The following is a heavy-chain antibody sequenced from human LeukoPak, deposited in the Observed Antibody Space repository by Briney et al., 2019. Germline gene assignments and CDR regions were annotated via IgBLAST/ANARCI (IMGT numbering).Heavy chain of an antibody. D-gene: IGHD6-19*01. CDR2: IKSKTDGGTT. CDR3: AKDLSSAY. J-gene: IGHJ4*02. V-gene: IGHV3-15*01. CDR1: GFTFSNAW. Sequence: GGSLRLSCAASGFTFSNAWMSWVRQAPGKGLEWVGRIKSKTDGGTTDYAAPVKGRFTISRDNSKNTLYLQMNSLRAEDTAVYYCAKDLSSAYWGQGTLVTVSS.